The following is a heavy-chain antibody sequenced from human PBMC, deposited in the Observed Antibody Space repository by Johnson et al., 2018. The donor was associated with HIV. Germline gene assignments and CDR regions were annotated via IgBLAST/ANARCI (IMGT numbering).Heavy chain of an antibody. CDR3: ANPPRGAGDQTAFDI. Sequence: QVQLVESGGGVVQPGRSLRLSCAASGFTFSSYGMHWVRQAPGKGLEWVAVIWFDGSNKYYADSVKGRFTISRDNSKNSLYLQMNSLRAEDTAVYYCANPPRGAGDQTAFDIWGQGTMVTVSS. CDR2: IWFDGSNK. J-gene: IGHJ3*02. V-gene: IGHV3-33*06. CDR1: GFTFSSYG. D-gene: IGHD7-27*01.